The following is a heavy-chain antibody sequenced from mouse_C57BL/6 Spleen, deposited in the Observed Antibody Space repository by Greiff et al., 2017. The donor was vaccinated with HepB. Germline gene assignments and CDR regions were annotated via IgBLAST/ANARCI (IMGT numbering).Heavy chain of an antibody. Sequence: EVHLVESGGGLVKPGGSLKLSCAASGFTFSSYAMSWVRQTPEKRLEWVATISDGGSYTYYPDNVKGRFTISRDNAKNNLYLQMSHLKSEDTAMYYCARDRVGGYFDVWGTGTTVTVSS. CDR3: ARDRVGGYFDV. D-gene: IGHD1-1*01. J-gene: IGHJ1*03. CDR2: ISDGGSYT. CDR1: GFTFSSYA. V-gene: IGHV5-4*01.